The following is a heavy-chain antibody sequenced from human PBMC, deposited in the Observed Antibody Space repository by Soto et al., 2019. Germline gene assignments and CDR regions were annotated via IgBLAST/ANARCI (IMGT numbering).Heavy chain of an antibody. CDR3: ARANWNDGRWFDP. Sequence: EVQLVESGGGLVQPGGSLRLSCAASGFTFSTYSMNWVRQAPGKGLEWVSYISSSSSTIFYADSVKGRFTISRDNAKNSLYLQMNSLRAEDTAVYYCARANWNDGRWFDPWGQGTLVTVSS. J-gene: IGHJ5*02. CDR1: GFTFSTYS. D-gene: IGHD1-1*01. V-gene: IGHV3-48*01. CDR2: ISSSSSTI.